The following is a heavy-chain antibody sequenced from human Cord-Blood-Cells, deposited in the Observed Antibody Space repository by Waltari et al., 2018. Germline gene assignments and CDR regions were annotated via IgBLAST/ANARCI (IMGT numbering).Heavy chain of an antibody. D-gene: IGHD1-7*01. J-gene: IGHJ4*02. CDR3: ASRTGTTYYFDY. V-gene: IGHV1-69*06. CDR1: GGPFSSYA. CDR2: IIPIFGTA. Sequence: VQLVQSGAEVKKPGSSVKASRKASGGPFSSYAISSAPQALGQGLEWMGGIIPIFGTANDAQKFQGRVTITADKSTSTAYMELSSLRSENTAVYYWASRTGTTYYFDYWGQGTLVTVSS.